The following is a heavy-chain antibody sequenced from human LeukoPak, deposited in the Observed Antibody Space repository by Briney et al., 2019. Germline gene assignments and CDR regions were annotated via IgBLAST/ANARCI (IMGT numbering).Heavy chain of an antibody. V-gene: IGHV1-2*02. CDR3: ATGSRIVATIRSQYNWFDP. D-gene: IGHD5-12*01. Sequence: ASVKVSCKASGYTFTGYYMHWVRQAPGQGLEWMGWINPNSGGTNYAQKFQGRVTMTRDTSISTAYMERSRLRSDDTAVYYCATGSRIVATIRSQYNWFDPWGQGTLVTVSS. J-gene: IGHJ5*02. CDR2: INPNSGGT. CDR1: GYTFTGYY.